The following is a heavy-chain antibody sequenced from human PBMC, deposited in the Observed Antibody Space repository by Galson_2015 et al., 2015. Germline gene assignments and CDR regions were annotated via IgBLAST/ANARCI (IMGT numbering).Heavy chain of an antibody. V-gene: IGHV3-7*01. CDR2: IKRDESEK. CDR3: ARDMYSDLSLDY. D-gene: IGHD5-18*01. Sequence: SLRLSCAASGFTFNSYWMSWVRQAPGKGLEWVANIKRDESEKYYVNSVKGRFTISRDNAKNSLYLQMNGLRAEDTAVYYCARDMYSDLSLDYWGQGTLVTVSS. CDR1: GFTFNSYW. J-gene: IGHJ4*02.